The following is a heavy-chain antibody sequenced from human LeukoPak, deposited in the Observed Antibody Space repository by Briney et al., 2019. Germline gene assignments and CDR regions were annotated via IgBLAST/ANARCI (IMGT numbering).Heavy chain of an antibody. D-gene: IGHD6-13*01. CDR1: GFTFSSYG. J-gene: IGHJ4*02. V-gene: IGHV3-30*02. CDR2: IRYDGSSQ. CDR3: AKRKDVAAGGSGAFDY. Sequence: GGYLSLSCAASGFTFSSYGMHWVRQAPGKGLEWVAFIRYDGSSQRYTDSVKGRFTISRDNSKNTVYLQMNSLRAEDTAVYYCAKRKDVAAGGSGAFDYWGQGSLVTVSS.